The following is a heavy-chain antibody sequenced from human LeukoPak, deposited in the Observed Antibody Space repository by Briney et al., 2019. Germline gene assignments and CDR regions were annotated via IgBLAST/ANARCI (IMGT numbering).Heavy chain of an antibody. D-gene: IGHD3-22*01. Sequence: GESRKISCKGPGYSFTSYWNGWVGQMPGKGLEWMGIIYPGDSDTRYSPSLQGQATISADKSISTAYLQWSSLKASDTAMYYCATPNYYDSSGYPGYWGQGTLVTVSS. CDR3: ATPNYYDSSGYPGY. J-gene: IGHJ4*02. CDR1: GYSFTSYW. CDR2: IYPGDSDT. V-gene: IGHV5-51*01.